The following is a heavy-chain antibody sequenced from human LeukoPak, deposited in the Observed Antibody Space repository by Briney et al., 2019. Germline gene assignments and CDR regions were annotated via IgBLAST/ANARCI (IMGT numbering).Heavy chain of an antibody. J-gene: IGHJ5*02. CDR1: GGSFSGYY. Sequence: SETLSLTCAVYGGSFSGYYWSWIRQPPGKGLEWIGEINHSGSTNYNPSLKSRVTISVDTSKNQFSLKLSSVTAADTAVYYCARGNWFDPWGQGTLVAVSS. CDR3: ARGNWFDP. V-gene: IGHV4-34*01. CDR2: INHSGST.